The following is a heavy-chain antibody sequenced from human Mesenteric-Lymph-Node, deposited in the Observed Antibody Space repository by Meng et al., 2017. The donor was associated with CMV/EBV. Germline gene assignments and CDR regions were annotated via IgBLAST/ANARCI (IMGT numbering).Heavy chain of an antibody. CDR2: IIPTFGTA. CDR1: GGTFSSYA. V-gene: IGHV1-69*05. D-gene: IGHD2-21*01. CDR3: ARGYGAAYCGGDSPCPPAYGMDV. Sequence: SVKVSCKASGGTFSSYAISWVRQAPGQGLEWVGGIIPTFGTANYAQKFQGRVTITTDESTSTAYMELSSLRSEDTAVYYCARGYGAAYCGGDSPCPPAYGMDVWGQGTTVTVSS. J-gene: IGHJ6*02.